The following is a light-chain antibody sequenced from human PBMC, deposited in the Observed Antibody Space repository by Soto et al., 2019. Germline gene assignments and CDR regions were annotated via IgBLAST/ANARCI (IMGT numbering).Light chain of an antibody. CDR2: GAS. Sequence: EIGMTQSPSTISVSPGERATLSCRASQRFSSTLAGYQHKPGHAPRRLSYGASTRATGTPARFSGSGSGTEFTLTISSLQSEDFAVYYCQQYNNWPPMYTFGQGTKLVIK. CDR3: QQYNNWPPMYT. CDR1: QRFSST. J-gene: IGKJ2*01. V-gene: IGKV3-15*01.